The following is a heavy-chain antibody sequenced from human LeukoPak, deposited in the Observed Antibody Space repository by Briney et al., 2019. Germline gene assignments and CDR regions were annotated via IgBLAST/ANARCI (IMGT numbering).Heavy chain of an antibody. CDR2: INHSGST. Sequence: KPSETLSLICAVYGGSFSDYYWNWIRQSPGKGLEWIGEINHSGSTRYNPSLTGRVTISVDTSKNQFSLKLSSVTAADTAVYYCARGVDDAAEGADCFDPWGQGTLVTVSS. CDR1: GGSFSDYY. V-gene: IGHV4-34*01. D-gene: IGHD1-14*01. CDR3: ARGVDDAAEGADCFDP. J-gene: IGHJ5*02.